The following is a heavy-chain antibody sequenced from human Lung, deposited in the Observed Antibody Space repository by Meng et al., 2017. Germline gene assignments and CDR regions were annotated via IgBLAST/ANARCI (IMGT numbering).Heavy chain of an antibody. D-gene: IGHD1-1*01. V-gene: IGHV3-74*01. CDR1: GFTFSGHW. Sequence: GGSLRLSCAASGFTFSGHWMHWVRQAPGKELVWVSRINTDGSTTTYADSVKGRFSISRDNAKNTLYLQMNSLRAEDTAVYYCTNDRLNHWGQGTLVTVSS. J-gene: IGHJ1*01. CDR3: TNDRLNH. CDR2: INTDGSTT.